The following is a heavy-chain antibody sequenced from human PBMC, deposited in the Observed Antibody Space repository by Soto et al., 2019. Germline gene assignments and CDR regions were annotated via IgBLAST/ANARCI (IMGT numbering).Heavy chain of an antibody. CDR3: ARTFCSTTSCQAQGMDV. Sequence: QVQLQESGPGLVKPSETLSLTCTVSGDSVSSGSYYWTWIRQHPGKGLEWIGYLYYTGTTNYNPSLKRRVTMSLDTSSNQFSLRLSSVTAADTAVYFCARTFCSTTSCQAQGMDVWGQGTSVTVSS. CDR1: GDSVSSGSYY. D-gene: IGHD2-2*01. V-gene: IGHV4-61*01. J-gene: IGHJ6*02. CDR2: LYYTGTT.